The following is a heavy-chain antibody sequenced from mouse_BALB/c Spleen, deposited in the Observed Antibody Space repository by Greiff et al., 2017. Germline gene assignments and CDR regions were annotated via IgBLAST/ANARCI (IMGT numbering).Heavy chain of an antibody. CDR2: INPSNGRT. Sequence: QVQLKQPGAELVKPGASVKLSCKASGYTFTSYWMHWVKQRPGQGLEWIGEINPSNGRTNYNEKFKSKATLTVDKSSSTAYMQLSSLTSEDSAVYYCARRDYDYDGYYAMDYWGQGTSVTVSS. J-gene: IGHJ4*01. D-gene: IGHD2-4*01. V-gene: IGHV1S81*02. CDR1: GYTFTSYW. CDR3: ARRDYDYDGYYAMDY.